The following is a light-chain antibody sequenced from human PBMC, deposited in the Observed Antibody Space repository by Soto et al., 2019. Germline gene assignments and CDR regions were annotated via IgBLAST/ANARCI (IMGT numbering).Light chain of an antibody. CDR3: QHYGNSPT. V-gene: IGKV3-20*01. J-gene: IGKJ1*01. CDR2: SAS. CDR1: QSVSSGY. Sequence: EIVLTQSPGTLSLSPGDGATLSCRASQSVSSGYLAWYQQKPGQAPRLLIYSASRRATGIPDRFSGSGSGTDFTLSISRLEPEDFAVYWCQHYGNSPTFGQGTKVQIK.